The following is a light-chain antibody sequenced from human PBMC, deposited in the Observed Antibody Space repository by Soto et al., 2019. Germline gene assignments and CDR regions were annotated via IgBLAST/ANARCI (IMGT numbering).Light chain of an antibody. V-gene: IGKV1-9*01. Sequence: DIQLTQSPSFLSTSVGDRVTIICRASQAIRTYLAWYQQKPGRAPKLLIYAASTLQTGVPSRFSGSGSGTAFTLTISSLQPEDFATYYCQHLNSYPITFGQGTRLEIK. CDR1: QAIRTY. CDR2: AAS. J-gene: IGKJ5*01. CDR3: QHLNSYPIT.